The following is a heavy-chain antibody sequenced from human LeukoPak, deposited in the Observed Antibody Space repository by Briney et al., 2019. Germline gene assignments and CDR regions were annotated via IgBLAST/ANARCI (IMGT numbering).Heavy chain of an antibody. D-gene: IGHD6-6*01. J-gene: IGHJ6*03. CDR1: GYTFTGYY. V-gene: IGHV1-2*04. CDR2: INPNSGGT. Sequence: VASVKVSCKASGYTFTGYYMHWVRQAPGQGLEWMGWINPNSGGTNYAQKFQGWVTMTRDTSISTAYMELSRLRSDDTAVYYCARNLIIGARPTYYYYYMDVWGKGTTVTVSS. CDR3: ARNLIIGARPTYYYYYMDV.